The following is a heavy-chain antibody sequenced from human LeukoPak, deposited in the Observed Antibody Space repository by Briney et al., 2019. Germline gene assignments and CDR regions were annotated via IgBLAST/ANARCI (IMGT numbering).Heavy chain of an antibody. Sequence: GGSLRLSCTASGFAFSSYDMTWIRQAPGKGLEYVSSISSTSTYRFSADSVRGRFTISRDNAENPLFLQMNSLRGEDTAVYYCARIGPGTDVYNSFDYWGQGTLVTVSS. V-gene: IGHV3-21*01. D-gene: IGHD5-24*01. J-gene: IGHJ4*01. CDR2: ISSTSTYR. CDR3: ARIGPGTDVYNSFDY. CDR1: GFAFSSYD.